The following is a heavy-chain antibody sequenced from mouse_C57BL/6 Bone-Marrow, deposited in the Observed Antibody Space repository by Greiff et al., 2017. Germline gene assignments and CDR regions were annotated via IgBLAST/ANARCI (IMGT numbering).Heavy chain of an antibody. Sequence: VQLQQSGPELVKPGASVKISCKASGYSFTDYNMNWVKQSNGKSLEWIGVINPNYGTTSYNQKFKGKATLTVDQSSSTAYMQLNSLTSEDSAVYYLARSAQALFLYAMDYWGQGTSVTVSS. V-gene: IGHV1-39*01. CDR1: GYSFTDYN. CDR2: INPNYGTT. CDR3: ARSAQALFLYAMDY. J-gene: IGHJ4*01. D-gene: IGHD3-2*02.